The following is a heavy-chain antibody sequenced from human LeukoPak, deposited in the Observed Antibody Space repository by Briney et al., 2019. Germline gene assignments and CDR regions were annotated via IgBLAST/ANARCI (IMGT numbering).Heavy chain of an antibody. CDR3: AREMSSGYGY. CDR1: DVSFTNYY. CDR2: ISHTGNT. J-gene: IGHJ4*02. Sequence: SSETLSLTCAVSDVSFTNYYWTWIRQSPGKGLEWLGEISHTGNTHYNPSLKSRVTISVDTSKNQFSLKLSSVTAADTAVYYCAREMSSGYGYWGQGTLVTVSS. V-gene: IGHV4-34*01. D-gene: IGHD6-25*01.